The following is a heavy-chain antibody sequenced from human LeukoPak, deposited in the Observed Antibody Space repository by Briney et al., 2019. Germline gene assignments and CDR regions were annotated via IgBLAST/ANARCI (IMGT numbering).Heavy chain of an antibody. CDR3: APSKNIRSYYFDY. D-gene: IGHD4-11*01. CDR1: GFTFSSYA. Sequence: GGSLRLSCAASGFTFSSYAMSWVRQAPGKGLEWVSAISGSGGSTYYADSVKGRFTISRDNSKNTLYLQMNSLRAEDTAVYYCAPSKNIRSYYFDYWGQGTLVTVSS. CDR2: ISGSGGST. V-gene: IGHV3-23*01. J-gene: IGHJ4*02.